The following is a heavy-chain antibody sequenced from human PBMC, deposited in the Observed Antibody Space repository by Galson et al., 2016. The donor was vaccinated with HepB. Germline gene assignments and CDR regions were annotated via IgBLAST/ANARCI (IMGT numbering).Heavy chain of an antibody. Sequence: SLRLSCAASGFTFSDYSMNWVRQAPGKGLEWVALIAYDGRSSYSADSVKGRFTISRDNYKDTMYLQMNSLRAEDTAVYYCARRGYCSGGNCFHYFDYWGQGTLVTVSS. V-gene: IGHV3-30*04. CDR3: ARRGYCSGGNCFHYFDY. J-gene: IGHJ4*02. CDR2: IAYDGRSS. D-gene: IGHD2-15*01. CDR1: GFTFSDYS.